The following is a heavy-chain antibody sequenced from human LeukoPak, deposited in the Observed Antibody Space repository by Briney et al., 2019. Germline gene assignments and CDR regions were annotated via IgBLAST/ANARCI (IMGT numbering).Heavy chain of an antibody. Sequence: PSETLSLTCTVSGGSISSYYWSWIRQPPGKGLEWIGYIYYSGSTNYIPSLKSRVTISVDTSKNQFSLKLSSVTAADTAVYYCAAAYCGGDCYSALDYWGQGTLVTVSS. D-gene: IGHD2-21*02. CDR3: AAAYCGGDCYSALDY. CDR1: GGSISSYY. J-gene: IGHJ4*02. CDR2: IYYSGST. V-gene: IGHV4-59*01.